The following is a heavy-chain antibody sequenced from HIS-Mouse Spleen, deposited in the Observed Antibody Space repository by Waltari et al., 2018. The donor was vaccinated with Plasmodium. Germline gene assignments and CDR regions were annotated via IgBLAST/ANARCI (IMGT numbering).Heavy chain of an antibody. CDR3: ARVGDFWSGYCNDY. CDR2: INMNGSST. J-gene: IGHJ4*02. V-gene: IGHV3-74*01. D-gene: IGHD3-3*01. Sequence: EVQLVESGGGLVKPGGSLRLSCAASGFTFSTYCMHWVRQAPGKVLVGVSRINMNGSSTRKADSVKGLFTISRDNANNTLYLQMNSLRAEDTAVYYCARVGDFWSGYCNDYWGQGTLVTVSS. CDR1: GFTFSTYC.